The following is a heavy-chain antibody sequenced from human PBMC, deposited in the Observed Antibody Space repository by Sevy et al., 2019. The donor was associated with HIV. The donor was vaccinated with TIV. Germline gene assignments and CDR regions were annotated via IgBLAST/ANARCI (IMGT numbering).Heavy chain of an antibody. D-gene: IGHD3-10*01. J-gene: IGHJ4*02. CDR3: ARESDYYGSGRTPRYFDY. CDR1: GGSISSYY. V-gene: IGHV4-4*07. CDR2: IYTSGST. Sequence: SETLSLTCTVSGGSISSYYWSWIRQPAGKGLEWIGRIYTSGSTNYNPSLKSRVTMSVDTSKNQFYLRLSSVTAADTAVYYCARESDYYGSGRTPRYFDYWGQGTLVTVSS.